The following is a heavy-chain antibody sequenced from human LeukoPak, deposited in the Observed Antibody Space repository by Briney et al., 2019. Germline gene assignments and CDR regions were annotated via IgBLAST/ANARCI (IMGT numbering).Heavy chain of an antibody. Sequence: GVSLRLSCAASGFTFSSYSMNWVRQAPGKGLEWVSSISSSSSYIYYADSVKGRFTISRDNAKNSLYLQMNSLRAEDTAVYYCAREYCSGGSCSGWDYWGQGTLVTVSS. CDR2: ISSSSSYI. J-gene: IGHJ4*02. CDR3: AREYCSGGSCSGWDY. D-gene: IGHD2-15*01. CDR1: GFTFSSYS. V-gene: IGHV3-21*01.